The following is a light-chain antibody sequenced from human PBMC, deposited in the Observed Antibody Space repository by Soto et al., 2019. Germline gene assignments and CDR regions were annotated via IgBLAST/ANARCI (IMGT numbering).Light chain of an antibody. J-gene: IGLJ2*01. V-gene: IGLV3-9*01. CDR1: NIGGRN. CDR2: RDI. CDR3: HVWDSSTVS. Sequence: SYELTQPLSVSVALGQTASISCGGDNIGGRNVHWYQQKPGQAPVLVIYRDINRPSGIPERFSGSNSGNTATLTISRAQAGDEADYYCHVWDSSTVSFGGGTKVTVL.